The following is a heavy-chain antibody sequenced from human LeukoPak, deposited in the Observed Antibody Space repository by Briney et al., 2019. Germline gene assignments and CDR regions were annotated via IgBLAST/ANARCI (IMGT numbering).Heavy chain of an antibody. CDR2: INPNSGGT. CDR3: ARAETSGSSFFDY. V-gene: IGHV1-2*02. Sequence: ASVKVSCKASGYTFTGYYMHWVRQAPGQGLEWMGWINPNSGGTNYAQKFQGRVTMTRDTSISTAYMELSRLRSDDTAVYYCARAETSGSSFFDYWGQGTLVTVSS. CDR1: GYTFTGYY. D-gene: IGHD1-26*01. J-gene: IGHJ4*02.